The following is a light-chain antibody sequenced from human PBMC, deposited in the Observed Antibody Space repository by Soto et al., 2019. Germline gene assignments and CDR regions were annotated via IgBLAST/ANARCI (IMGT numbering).Light chain of an antibody. CDR1: QSVSSSY. V-gene: IGKV3-20*01. CDR3: QVYHWSLTWT. CDR2: GAS. J-gene: IGKJ1*01. Sequence: EIVLTQSPGTLSLSPGQRATLSCRASQSVSSSYLAWYQQKPGRAPTLLIYGASNRATGIPDRFSGSGSGTDFTLTISELDPEDFAVYYCQVYHWSLTWTFGPGTKVDIK.